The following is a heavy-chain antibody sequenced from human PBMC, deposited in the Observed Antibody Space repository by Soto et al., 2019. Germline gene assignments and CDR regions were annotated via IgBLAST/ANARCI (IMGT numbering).Heavy chain of an antibody. D-gene: IGHD3-3*02. CDR3: ARVFLALSCTGCLDY. J-gene: IGHJ4*02. Sequence: GGSLRLSCAASGFTFSSYGMHWVRQAPGKGLEWVAVIWYDGGNKYYADSVKGRFTISRDNSKNTLYLQMNSLRAEDTAVYYCARVFLALSCTGCLDYWGQGTMVTVSS. V-gene: IGHV3-33*01. CDR2: IWYDGGNK. CDR1: GFTFSSYG.